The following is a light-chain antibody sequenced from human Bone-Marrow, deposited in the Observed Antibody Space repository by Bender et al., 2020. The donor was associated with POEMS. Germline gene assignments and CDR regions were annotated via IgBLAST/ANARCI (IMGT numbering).Light chain of an antibody. Sequence: QSVVTQPPSLSEAPRQRVTISCSGSSSNIGNHGVNWYQQLPGEAPKPLIYYDDLLTPGVSDRFSSSKSGTSASLAISELQSEAAALYSCAAWDDSLSGWVFGGGTKLTVL. J-gene: IGLJ3*02. V-gene: IGLV1-36*01. CDR1: SSNIGNHG. CDR3: AAWDDSLSGWV. CDR2: YDD.